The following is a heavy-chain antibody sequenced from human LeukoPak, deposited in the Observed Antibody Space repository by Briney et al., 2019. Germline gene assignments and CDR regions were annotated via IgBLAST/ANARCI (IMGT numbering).Heavy chain of an antibody. CDR1: GFTFHGHG. CDR2: ISGSSSYI. J-gene: IGHJ5*02. V-gene: IGHV3-21*01. D-gene: IGHD5-18*01. Sequence: GGSLRLSCVASGFTFHGHGMNWVRQAPGKGLEWVSSISGSSSYIYYADSVKGRFTISRDSAQNSLYLQMNSLRAEDTAVYYCARGQSYGWFDPWGQGTLVTVSS. CDR3: ARGQSYGWFDP.